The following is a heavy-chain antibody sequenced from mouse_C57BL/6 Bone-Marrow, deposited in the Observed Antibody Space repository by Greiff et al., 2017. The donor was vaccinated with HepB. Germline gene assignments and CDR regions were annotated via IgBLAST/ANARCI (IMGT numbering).Heavy chain of an antibody. CDR3: ARNYYGSRRYFDY. CDR1: GFSLTSYG. J-gene: IGHJ2*01. CDR2: IWSGGST. V-gene: IGHV2-2*01. Sequence: VQRVESGPGLVQPSQSLSITCTVSGFSLTSYGVHWVRQSPGKGLEWLGVIWSGGSTDYNAAFISRLSISKDNSKSQVFFKMNSLQADDTAIYYCARNYYGSRRYFDYWGQGTTLTVSS. D-gene: IGHD1-1*01.